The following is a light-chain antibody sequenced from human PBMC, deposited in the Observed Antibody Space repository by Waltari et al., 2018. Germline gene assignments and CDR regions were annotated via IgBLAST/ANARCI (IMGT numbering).Light chain of an antibody. CDR1: SGSVSPTNY. V-gene: IGLV8-61*01. Sequence: TVVTQEPSLSVSPGRTVTLTCGLSSGSVSPTNYPSWYQQTPGQSPRMVMYSTNARPSGVPDRFSGSILGNKAALTITGAQSDDESDYHCMLFMGGGIWVFGGGTRLTVL. CDR2: STN. CDR3: MLFMGGGIWV. J-gene: IGLJ3*02.